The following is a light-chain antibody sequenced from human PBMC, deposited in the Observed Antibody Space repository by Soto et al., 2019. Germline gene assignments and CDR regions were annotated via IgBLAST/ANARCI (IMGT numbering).Light chain of an antibody. CDR1: QSISSW. Sequence: DIQMIQSPSTLSASVGDRVTITCRASQSISSWLAWYQQKPGKAPKLLIYDASSLESGVPSRFSGSGSGTEFTLTISGLQSEDFAVYYCQQHSNWPRTFGQGTKVDIK. CDR2: DAS. V-gene: IGKV1-5*01. CDR3: QQHSNWPRT. J-gene: IGKJ1*01.